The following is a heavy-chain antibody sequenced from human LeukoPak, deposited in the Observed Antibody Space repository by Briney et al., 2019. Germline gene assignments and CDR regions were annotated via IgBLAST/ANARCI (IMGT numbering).Heavy chain of an antibody. CDR2: IYYSGST. CDR1: GDSISSSSYY. Sequence: PSETLSLTCTVSGDSISSSSYYWGWIRQPPGKGLEWIGSIYYSGSTYYNPSLKSRVTISVDTSKNQFSLKLSSVTAADTAVYYCARDSYGSGPRPNRAFDYWGQGTLVTVSS. J-gene: IGHJ4*02. D-gene: IGHD3-10*01. CDR3: ARDSYGSGPRPNRAFDY. V-gene: IGHV4-39*07.